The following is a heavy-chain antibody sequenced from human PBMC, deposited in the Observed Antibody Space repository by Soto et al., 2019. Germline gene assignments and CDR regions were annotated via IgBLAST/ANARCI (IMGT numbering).Heavy chain of an antibody. Sequence: TLSLTCTVSGGSIISGGYFLSWIRQHPGKGLEWIGYIYYSGSTNYNPSLKSRVTISVDTSKNQFSLKLSSVTAADTAVYYCARRYGGNLDYWGQGTLVTVSS. CDR3: ARRYGGNLDY. V-gene: IGHV4-31*03. CDR1: GGSIISGGYF. D-gene: IGHD1-26*01. J-gene: IGHJ4*02. CDR2: IYYSGST.